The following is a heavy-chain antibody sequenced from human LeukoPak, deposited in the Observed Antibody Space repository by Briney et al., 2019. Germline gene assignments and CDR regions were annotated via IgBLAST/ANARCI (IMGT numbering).Heavy chain of an antibody. J-gene: IGHJ4*02. CDR3: AKDHASIGVVISCDY. CDR1: GGTFSSYA. Sequence: SVKVSCKASGGTFSSYAISWVRQAPGQGLEWMGGIIPIFGTANYAQKFQGRVTITADESTSTAYMELSSLRSEDTAVYYCAKDHASIGVVISCDYWGQGTLVTVSS. CDR2: IIPIFGTA. V-gene: IGHV1-69*13. D-gene: IGHD3-3*01.